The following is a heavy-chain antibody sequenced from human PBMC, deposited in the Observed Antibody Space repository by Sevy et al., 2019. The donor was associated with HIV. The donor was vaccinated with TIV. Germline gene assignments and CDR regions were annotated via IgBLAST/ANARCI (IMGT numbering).Heavy chain of an antibody. V-gene: IGHV3-23*01. Sequence: GGSLRLSCAASGFTFSSYAMSWVRQAPGKGLEWVSGISRSGDNTYYADSVRGRFSISRDNSNDTVYLQMNSLRADDTALYYCAKEWTQLSYWFGEFDYWGQGTLVTVSS. CDR2: ISRSGDNT. D-gene: IGHD3-10*01. CDR1: GFTFSSYA. CDR3: AKEWTQLSYWFGEFDY. J-gene: IGHJ4*02.